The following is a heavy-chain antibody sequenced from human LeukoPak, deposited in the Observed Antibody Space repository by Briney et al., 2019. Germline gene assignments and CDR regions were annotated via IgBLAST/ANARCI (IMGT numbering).Heavy chain of an antibody. CDR3: ARHLYGYCSSTSCYPGMFDP. D-gene: IGHD2-2*01. J-gene: IGHJ5*02. CDR2: IYYSGST. V-gene: IGHV4-39*01. CDR1: GGSISSSSYY. Sequence: SETLSLTCTVSGGSISSSSYYWGWLRQPPGKGLEWIGSIYYSGSTYYNPSLKSRVTISVDTSKNQFSLKLSSVTAADTAVYYCARHLYGYCSSTSCYPGMFDPWGQGTLVTVSS.